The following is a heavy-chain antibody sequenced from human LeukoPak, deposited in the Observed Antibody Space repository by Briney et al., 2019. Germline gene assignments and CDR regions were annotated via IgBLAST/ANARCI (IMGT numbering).Heavy chain of an antibody. J-gene: IGHJ3*02. V-gene: IGHV4-39*01. D-gene: IGHD3-3*01. CDR3: ARQAPGYYDFWSGYYTDAAFDI. CDR1: GFTFSSYAMH. Sequence: GSLRLSCSASGFTFSSYAMHWVRQPPGKGLEWIGSIYYSGSTYYNPSLKSRVTISVDTSKNQFSLKLSSVTAADTAVYYCARQAPGYYDFWSGYYTDAAFDIWGQGTMVTVSS. CDR2: IYYSGST.